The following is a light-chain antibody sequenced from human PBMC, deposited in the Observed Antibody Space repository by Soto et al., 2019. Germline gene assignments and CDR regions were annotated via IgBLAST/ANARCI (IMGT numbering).Light chain of an antibody. CDR3: SSYTVTGIPVL. CDR2: EVR. V-gene: IGLV2-14*03. Sequence: QSALTQPASVSGFPGQSITISCAGSNTDVGDYPYVSWYQQHPGKAPKLIIFEVRNRPSGVSYRFSGSKSGNTASLTISGLQPEDEADYYCSSYTVTGIPVLFGGGTKVTVL. J-gene: IGLJ2*01. CDR1: NTDVGDYPY.